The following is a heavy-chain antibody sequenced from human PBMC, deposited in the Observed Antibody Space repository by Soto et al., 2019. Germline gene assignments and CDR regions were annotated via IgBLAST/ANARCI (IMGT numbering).Heavy chain of an antibody. CDR1: GYTFTSYA. Sequence: ASMKVSCKASGYTFTSYAMHWVRQAPGQRPEWMGWINARNGNTKYSQKFPGIVTITRYTCSSTDYMGLRSLTSEVTAVYYCTRDYYEDSSGYYGYWRQGTLVTVSS. CDR3: TRDYYEDSSGYYGY. CDR2: INARNGNT. D-gene: IGHD3-22*01. J-gene: IGHJ4*02. V-gene: IGHV1-3*01.